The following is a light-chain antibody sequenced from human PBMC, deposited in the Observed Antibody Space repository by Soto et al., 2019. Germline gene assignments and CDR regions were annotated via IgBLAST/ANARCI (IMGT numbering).Light chain of an antibody. CDR2: EVS. V-gene: IGLV2-8*01. J-gene: IGLJ3*02. CDR1: SSDVGGDNY. CDR3: SSYAGSNNLV. Sequence: QSVLTQPPSASGSLGQSVTISCTGISSDVGGDNYVSWYQQHPGKAPKLMIYEVSKRPSGVPDRFSGYKSGNTASLTVSGLQAEDEADYYCSSYAGSNNLVFGGGTKLPVL.